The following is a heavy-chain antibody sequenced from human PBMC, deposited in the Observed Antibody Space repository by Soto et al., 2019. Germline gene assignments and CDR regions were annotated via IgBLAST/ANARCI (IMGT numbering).Heavy chain of an antibody. Sequence: GASVKVSCKASGGTFSSYAISWVRQAPGQGLEWMGGIIPIFGTANYAQKFQGRVTITADESTSTAYMELSSLRSEDTAVYYCARDRGATISLPIYAFDIWGQGTMVTVSS. CDR2: IIPIFGTA. J-gene: IGHJ3*02. V-gene: IGHV1-69*13. CDR1: GGTFSSYA. D-gene: IGHD5-12*01. CDR3: ARDRGATISLPIYAFDI.